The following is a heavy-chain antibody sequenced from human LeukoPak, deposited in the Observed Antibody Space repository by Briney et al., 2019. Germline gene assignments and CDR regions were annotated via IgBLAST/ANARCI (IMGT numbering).Heavy chain of an antibody. J-gene: IGHJ4*02. D-gene: IGHD3-22*01. CDR2: INPNSGGT. V-gene: IGHV1-2*02. CDR3: ARVNNYYKSSGYLYYFET. Sequence: GASVKVSCKASGYTFTSYYIHWVRQAPGQGLEWMGWINPNSGGTNTAQKFQGRVTMTRDTSLNTAYMELSRLRSDDTAVYYCARVNNYYKSSGYLYYFETGGQGTRVTVPP. CDR1: GYTFTSYY.